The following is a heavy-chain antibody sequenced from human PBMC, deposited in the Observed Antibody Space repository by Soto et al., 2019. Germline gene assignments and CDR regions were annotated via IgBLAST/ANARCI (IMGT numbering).Heavy chain of an antibody. V-gene: IGHV1-18*03. CDR3: ARDKDRLQLGGNYYYGMDV. CDR1: GYTFTSYG. CDR2: ISAHNGNT. Sequence: QVHLVQSGAEVKKPGASVKVSCKGSGYTFTSYGITWVRQAPGQGLEWMGWISAHNGNTDYAQKLQGRVTVTRDTSTSTAYMELTSLRSEDMAVYYCARDKDRLQLGGNYYYGMDVWGQGTTVTVSS. J-gene: IGHJ6*02. D-gene: IGHD5-12*01.